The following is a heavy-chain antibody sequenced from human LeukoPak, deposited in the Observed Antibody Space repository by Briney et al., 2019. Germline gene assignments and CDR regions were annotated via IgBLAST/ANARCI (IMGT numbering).Heavy chain of an antibody. D-gene: IGHD5-12*01. J-gene: IGHJ3*02. CDR1: GFAFISSE. CDR3: TRVVVTQSIYSGYDAFDI. V-gene: IGHV3-48*03. CDR2: INSGGTTM. Sequence: GGSLRLSCAASGFAFISSEMNWVRQAPGKGLEWVSHINSGGTTMYNADAVKGRFTISRDSAKNSLYLQMNNLRAEDTAVYYCTRVVVTQSIYSGYDAFDIWGRGTMVTVSS.